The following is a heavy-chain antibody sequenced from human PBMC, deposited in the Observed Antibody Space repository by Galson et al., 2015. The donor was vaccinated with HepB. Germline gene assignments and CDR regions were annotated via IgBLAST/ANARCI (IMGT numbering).Heavy chain of an antibody. D-gene: IGHD3-10*01. V-gene: IGHV3-21*01. J-gene: IGHJ6*02. Sequence: PLRLSCAASGFTFSSYSMNWVRQAPGKGLEWVSSISSSSSYIYYADSVKGRFIISRDNAKNSLYLQMNSLRAEDTAVYYCARDQYYYGSGSSVNYYYYGMDVWGQGTTVTVSS. CDR1: GFTFSSYS. CDR3: ARDQYYYGSGSSVNYYYYGMDV. CDR2: ISSSSSYI.